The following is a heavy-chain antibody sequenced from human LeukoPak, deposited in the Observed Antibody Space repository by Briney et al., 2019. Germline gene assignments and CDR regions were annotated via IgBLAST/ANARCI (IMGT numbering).Heavy chain of an antibody. CDR3: ARSIVGTTLHYFDY. CDR2: IYHSGST. V-gene: IGHV4-4*02. CDR1: GGSISSSNW. J-gene: IGHJ4*02. Sequence: SETLSLTCAVSGGSISSSNWWSWVRQPPGKGLEWIGEIYHSGSTNYNPSLKSRVTISVDKSKNQFSLKLSSVTAADTAVYYCARSIVGTTLHYFDYWGQGTLVTVSS. D-gene: IGHD1-26*01.